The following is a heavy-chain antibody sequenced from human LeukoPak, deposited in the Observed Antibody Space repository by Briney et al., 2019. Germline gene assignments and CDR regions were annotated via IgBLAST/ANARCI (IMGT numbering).Heavy chain of an antibody. CDR3: ARPGQQQLVPDYYFDY. V-gene: IGHV3-30*02. CDR1: GFTFSSYG. CDR2: IRYDGSNK. J-gene: IGHJ4*02. Sequence: GGSLRLSCAASGFTFSSYGMHWVRQAPGKGLEWVAFIRYDGSNKYYADSVKGRFTISRDNSKNTLYLQMNSLRAEDTAVYYCARPGQQQLVPDYYFDYWGQGTLVTVSS. D-gene: IGHD6-13*01.